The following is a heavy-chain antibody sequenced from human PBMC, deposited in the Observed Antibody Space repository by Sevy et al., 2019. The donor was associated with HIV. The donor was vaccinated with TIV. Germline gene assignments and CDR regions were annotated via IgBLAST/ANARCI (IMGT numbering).Heavy chain of an antibody. V-gene: IGHV4-59*12. J-gene: IGHJ4*02. Sequence: SETLSLTCTVSGGSISNYFWSRIRQPPGKGLEWIGYIYYSGSTNYNPSLKSRVTISVDTSKNQFSLKLSSVTAADTAVYYCARESIGAVGDFDYWGQGTLVTVSS. CDR3: ARESIGAVGDFDY. CDR1: GGSISNYF. CDR2: IYYSGST. D-gene: IGHD6-13*01.